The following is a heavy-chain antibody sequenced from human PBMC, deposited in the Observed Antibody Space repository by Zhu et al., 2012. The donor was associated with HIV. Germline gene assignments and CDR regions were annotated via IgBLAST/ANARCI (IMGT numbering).Heavy chain of an antibody. J-gene: IGHJ6*02. CDR1: GASFSGYY. V-gene: IGHV4-34*02. CDR2: INHTGNT. D-gene: IGHD3-10*01. CDR3: AGPYYDDSGNNRYYYGMDV. Sequence: QVYLQQWGAGLLKPSETLSLTCAVYGASFSGYYWSWIRQPPGKGLEWIGEINHTGNTNYNPSLKSRVTISIDTSKSQFPLRLTSVTAADTAVYYCAGPYYDDSGNNRYYYGMDVWGQGTTVTVSS.